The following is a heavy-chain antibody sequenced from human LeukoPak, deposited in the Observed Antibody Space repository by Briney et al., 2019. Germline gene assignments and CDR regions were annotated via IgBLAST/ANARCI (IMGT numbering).Heavy chain of an antibody. CDR2: INPNSGGT. J-gene: IGHJ4*02. CDR1: GYTFTSYG. V-gene: IGHV1-2*04. CDR3: ARADDILTGHFDY. D-gene: IGHD3-9*01. Sequence: ASVKVSCKASGYTFTSYGISWVRQAPGQGLEWMGWINPNSGGTNYAQKFQGWVTRTRDTSISTAYMELSRLRSDDTAVYYCARADDILTGHFDYWGQGTLVTVSS.